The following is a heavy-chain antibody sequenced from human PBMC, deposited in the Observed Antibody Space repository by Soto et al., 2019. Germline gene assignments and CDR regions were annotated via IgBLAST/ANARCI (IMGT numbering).Heavy chain of an antibody. CDR3: AREGQTEYYFDY. CDR1: DYTFTSYD. J-gene: IGHJ4*02. V-gene: IGHV1-18*01. CDR2: ISAYSGNT. Sequence: QVQLVQSGAAVKKPGASVKVSCKASDYTFTSYDISWVRQAPGQGLEWMGWISAYSGNTNYAQKFQGRVTMTTDTSTSTAYMELRSLRSDDTAVYYCAREGQTEYYFDYWGRGTLVTVSS.